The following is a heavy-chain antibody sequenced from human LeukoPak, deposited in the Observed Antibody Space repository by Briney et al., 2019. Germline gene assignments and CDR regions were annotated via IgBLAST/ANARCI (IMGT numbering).Heavy chain of an antibody. J-gene: IGHJ4*02. D-gene: IGHD3-10*01. V-gene: IGHV1-46*01. CDR1: GYTFTKYY. CDR2: INPSGGST. CDR3: ALSLARGVLGFDS. Sequence: ASVKVSCKTSGYTFTKYYIHWVRQAPGQGLEWMGIINPSGGSTSYAQKFQGRVTMTRDTSTSTVYMELSSLRSEDTAVYYCALSLARGVLGFDSWGQGTLVTVSS.